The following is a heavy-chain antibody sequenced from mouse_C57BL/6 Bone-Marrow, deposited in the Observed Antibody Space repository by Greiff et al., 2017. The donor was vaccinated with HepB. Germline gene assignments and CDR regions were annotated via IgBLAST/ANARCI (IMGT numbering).Heavy chain of an antibody. D-gene: IGHD1-1*01. CDR1: GYTFTSYW. V-gene: IGHV1-50*01. J-gene: IGHJ2*01. CDR3: AREATVVYFDY. CDR2: IDPSDSYT. Sequence: VQLHQPGAELVKPGASVKLSCKASGYTFTSYWMQWVKQRPGQGLEWIGEIDPSDSYTNYNQKFKGKATLTVDTSSSTAYMQLSSLTSEDSAVYYCAREATVVYFDYWGQGTTLTVSS.